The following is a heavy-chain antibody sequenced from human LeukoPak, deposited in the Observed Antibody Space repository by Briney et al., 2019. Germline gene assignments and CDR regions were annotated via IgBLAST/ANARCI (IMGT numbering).Heavy chain of an antibody. V-gene: IGHV1-18*01. Sequence: SVKVSCKASGYTFTNYAIAWVRQAPGQGLEWMGWIGAYNGHTYYAQKFQGRVTVTTDTSTSTAFMELRSLRSDDTAVYYCARDHYDSSGTQDYWGQGTLVTVSS. CDR3: ARDHYDSSGTQDY. CDR2: IGAYNGHT. D-gene: IGHD3-22*01. J-gene: IGHJ4*02. CDR1: GYTFTNYA.